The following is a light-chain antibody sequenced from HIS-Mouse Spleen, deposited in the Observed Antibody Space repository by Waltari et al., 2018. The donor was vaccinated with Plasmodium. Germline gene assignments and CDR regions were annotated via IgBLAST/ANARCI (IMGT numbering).Light chain of an antibody. J-gene: IGKJ1*01. CDR1: QSVSSSY. CDR2: GAS. CDR3: QQYGSSLPWT. Sequence: EIVLTQSPGTLSLSPAERATLSCRASQSVSSSYLAWYQQKPGQAPRLLIYGASSRATGIPDRFSGSGSGTDFTLTISRLEPEDFAVYYCQQYGSSLPWTFGQGTKVEIK. V-gene: IGKV3-20*01.